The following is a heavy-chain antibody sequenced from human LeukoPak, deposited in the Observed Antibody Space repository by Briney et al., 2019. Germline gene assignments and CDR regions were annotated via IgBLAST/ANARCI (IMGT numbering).Heavy chain of an antibody. D-gene: IGHD6-19*01. V-gene: IGHV3-23*01. CDR3: AKESSGWPYYGMDV. CDR1: GFTFSSYA. J-gene: IGHJ6*02. CDR2: ISGSGGST. Sequence: GGSLRLSCAASGFTFSSYAMSWVRQAPGKGLERVSAISGSGGSTYYADSVKGRFTISRDNSKNTLYLQMNSLRAEDTAVYYCAKESSGWPYYGMDVWGQGTTVTVSS.